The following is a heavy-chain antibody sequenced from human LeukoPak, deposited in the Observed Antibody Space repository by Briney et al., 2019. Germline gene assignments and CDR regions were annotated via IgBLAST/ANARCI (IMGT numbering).Heavy chain of an antibody. CDR1: GFTFRNYV. CDR2: TSSDLNVK. V-gene: IGHV3-30-3*01. Sequence: PGGSLRLSCAASGFTFRNYVIHWVRQAPGKGLEWVAVTSSDLNVKLYADSVKGRFTISRDSAKNSLYLQMNSLRVEDTAVYYCARDHNYGSDYWGQGTLVTVSS. D-gene: IGHD5-18*01. CDR3: ARDHNYGSDY. J-gene: IGHJ4*02.